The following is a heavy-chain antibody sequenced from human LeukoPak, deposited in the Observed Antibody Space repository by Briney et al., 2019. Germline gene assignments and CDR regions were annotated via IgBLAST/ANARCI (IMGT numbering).Heavy chain of an antibody. Sequence: GASVKVSCKASGYNFNTYGFSWVRQAPGQGLEWMGWITMINGNTDYAEKLQGRVTMTIDTSTSTAYMELRSLRSDDTAVYYYASSLTIFGVVHWGQGTLLTVSS. CDR2: ITMINGNT. J-gene: IGHJ4*02. D-gene: IGHD3-3*01. CDR1: GYNFNTYG. V-gene: IGHV1-18*01. CDR3: ASSLTIFGVVH.